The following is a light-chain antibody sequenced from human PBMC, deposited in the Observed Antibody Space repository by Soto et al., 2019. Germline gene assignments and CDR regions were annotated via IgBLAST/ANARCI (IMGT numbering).Light chain of an antibody. Sequence: EIVLTQSPGTLSLSPGERATLSCRASQSVSNNYLAWYQQKPGQAPRLLIYGASNRATGIPDRFSGSGSGTDLTITISSLQPEDFETYYCQQSDSTPLTFGGGTKVDIK. V-gene: IGKV3-20*01. J-gene: IGKJ4*01. CDR1: QSVSNNY. CDR2: GAS. CDR3: QQSDSTPLT.